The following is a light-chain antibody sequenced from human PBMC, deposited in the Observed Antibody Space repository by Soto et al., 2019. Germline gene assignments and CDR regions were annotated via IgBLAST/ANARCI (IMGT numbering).Light chain of an antibody. CDR2: GDN. V-gene: IGLV1-44*01. CDR1: SSNIGRNT. Sequence: QSVLTQPPSASGTPGQRVTMSCSGGSSNIGRNTVSWYQQLPGTAPKVLISGDNQRSSGVPDRFSGSKSGTSASQAISGLQSVDEADYYCAAWDDSLSGPVFGGGTKLTVL. CDR3: AAWDDSLSGPV. J-gene: IGLJ2*01.